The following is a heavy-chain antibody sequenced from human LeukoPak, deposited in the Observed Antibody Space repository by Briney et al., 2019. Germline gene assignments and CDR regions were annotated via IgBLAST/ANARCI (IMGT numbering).Heavy chain of an antibody. J-gene: IGHJ3*02. CDR1: GYTFTSYY. D-gene: IGHD4-17*01. Sequence: KVSXKASGYTFTSYYMHWVRQAPGQGLEWMGIINPSGGSTSYAQKFQGRVTITTDESTSTAYMELSSLRSEDTAVYYCARDGEMDYGDYGGAFDIWGQGTMVTVSS. V-gene: IGHV1-46*01. CDR3: ARDGEMDYGDYGGAFDI. CDR2: INPSGGST.